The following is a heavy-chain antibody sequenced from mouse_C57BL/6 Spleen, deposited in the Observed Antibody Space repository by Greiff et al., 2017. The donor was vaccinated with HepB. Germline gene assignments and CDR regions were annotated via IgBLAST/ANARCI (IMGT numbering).Heavy chain of an antibody. J-gene: IGHJ2*01. CDR1: GYTFTDYE. V-gene: IGHV1-15*01. Sequence: QVQLQQSGAELARPGASVTLSCKASGYTFTDYEMHCVKQTPVHGLEWIGAIDPETGGTAYNQKFKGKAILTADKSSSTAYMELRSLTSEDSAVYYCTSCYYYGSSLYYFDYWGQGTTLTVSS. D-gene: IGHD1-1*01. CDR3: TSCYYYGSSLYYFDY. CDR2: IDPETGGT.